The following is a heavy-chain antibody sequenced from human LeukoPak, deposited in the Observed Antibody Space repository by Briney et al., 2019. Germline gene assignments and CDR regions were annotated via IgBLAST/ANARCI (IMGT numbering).Heavy chain of an antibody. CDR1: GGSISSYY. CDR2: IYYSGST. V-gene: IGHV4-59*01. Sequence: PSETLSLTCTVSGGSISSYYWSWIRQPPGKGLEWIGYIYYSGSTNYSPSLKSRVTISVDTSKNQFSLKLSSVTAADTAVYYCARSRGSGSYYVEFDYWGQGTLVTVSS. J-gene: IGHJ4*02. D-gene: IGHD1-26*01. CDR3: ARSRGSGSYYVEFDY.